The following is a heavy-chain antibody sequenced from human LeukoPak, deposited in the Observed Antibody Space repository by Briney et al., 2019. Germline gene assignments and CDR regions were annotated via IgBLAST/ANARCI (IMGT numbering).Heavy chain of an antibody. D-gene: IGHD3-22*01. J-gene: IGHJ4*02. CDR1: GYSISSGYY. CDR3: AREHQYYYDISGYSVPFDY. CDR2: IYHSGST. Sequence: SETLSLTCTVSGYSISSGYYWGWIRPPPGKGLEWIGSIYHSGSTYYNPSLKSRVTISVDTSKNQFSLKLSSVTAADTAVYYCAREHQYYYDISGYSVPFDYGGQGTLVTVSA. V-gene: IGHV4-38-2*02.